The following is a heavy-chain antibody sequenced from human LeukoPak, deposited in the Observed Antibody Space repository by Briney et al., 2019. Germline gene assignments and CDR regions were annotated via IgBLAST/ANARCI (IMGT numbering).Heavy chain of an antibody. CDR2: ISSSSSYI. J-gene: IGHJ4*02. CDR1: GFTFSSYS. Sequence: GGSLRLSCAASGFTFSSYSMNWVRQAPGKGLEWVSSISSSSSYIYYADSVRGRFTISRDSAKNSLYLQMNSLRAEDTAVYYCARDGIAARPLSYWGQGTLVTVSS. V-gene: IGHV3-21*01. CDR3: ARDGIAARPLSY. D-gene: IGHD6-6*01.